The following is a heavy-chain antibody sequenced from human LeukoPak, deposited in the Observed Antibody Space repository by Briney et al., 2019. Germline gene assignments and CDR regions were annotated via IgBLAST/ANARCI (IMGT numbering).Heavy chain of an antibody. CDR2: ITSTSSTV. D-gene: IGHD3-10*01. J-gene: IGHJ6*02. CDR1: GFTFSSYS. Sequence: SGGSLRLSCAASGFTFSSYSMTWVRQAPGKGLEWVSYITSTSSTVYYADSVKGRFTISRDNSKNTLYLQMNSLRAEDTAVYYCARDKGFGYYGSGSYYNGPGDYYYYGMDVWGQGTTVTVS. CDR3: ARDKGFGYYGSGSYYNGPGDYYYYGMDV. V-gene: IGHV3-48*01.